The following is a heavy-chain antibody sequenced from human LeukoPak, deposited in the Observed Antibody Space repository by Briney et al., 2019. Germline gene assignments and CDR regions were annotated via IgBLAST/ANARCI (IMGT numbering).Heavy chain of an antibody. D-gene: IGHD4-23*01. Sequence: PGGSLRLSCAASGFTFSSYVMTWVRQPPGKGLDWVSSLSGGGGVAYYADSVKGRFTISRDNSKNTLFLQMNSLRAEDTAVYYCAKDSRVVTDTPGDYWGQGTLVTVSS. J-gene: IGHJ4*02. V-gene: IGHV3-23*01. CDR3: AKDSRVVTDTPGDY. CDR1: GFTFSSYV. CDR2: LSGGGGVA.